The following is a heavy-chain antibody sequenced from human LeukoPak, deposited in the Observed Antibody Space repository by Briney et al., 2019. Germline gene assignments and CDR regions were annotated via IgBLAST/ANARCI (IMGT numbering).Heavy chain of an antibody. CDR2: IYYSGST. CDR3: ARARYYDYIWGSYREYYFDY. J-gene: IGHJ4*02. V-gene: IGHV4-59*01. Sequence: SETLSLTCTVSGGSISSYYWSWIRQPPGKGLEWIRYIYYSGSTNYNPSLKSRVTISVDTSKNQFSLKLSSVTAADTAVYYCARARYYDYIWGSYREYYFDYWGQGTLVTVSS. CDR1: GGSISSYY. D-gene: IGHD3-16*02.